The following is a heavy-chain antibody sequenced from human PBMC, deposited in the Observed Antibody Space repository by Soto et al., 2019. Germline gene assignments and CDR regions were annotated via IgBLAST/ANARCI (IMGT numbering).Heavy chain of an antibody. CDR2: VSAYDGDT. D-gene: IGHD4-17*01. CDR3: ASDWDYGDNDDVFDI. J-gene: IGHJ3*02. CDR1: SYTFTSYG. Sequence: QVQLVQSGTEVKKPGASVKVSCKASSYTFTSYGISWVRQAPGRGLEWMGWVSAYDGDTNYAQNLRGRVTMTTDTSKSTAYMELRSLRSDDTALYYCASDWDYGDNDDVFDIWGQGTMVIVTS. V-gene: IGHV1-18*01.